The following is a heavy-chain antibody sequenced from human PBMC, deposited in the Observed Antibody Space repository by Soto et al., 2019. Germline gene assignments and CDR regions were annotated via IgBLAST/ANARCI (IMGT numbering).Heavy chain of an antibody. CDR2: INHGGSG. CDR3: ARTFDMSPLGGYIVY. Sequence: QVQLQQWGAGLLKPSETLSLTCAVYGGSFSNYYWTWIRQPPGKGLEWIGEINHGGSGNYNPSLKSRVTISVDTSKNQFSLSLSSVTAADTSVYYCARTFDMSPLGGYIVYWGQGNLVTVSS. D-gene: IGHD3-16*01. V-gene: IGHV4-34*02. J-gene: IGHJ4*02. CDR1: GGSFSNYY.